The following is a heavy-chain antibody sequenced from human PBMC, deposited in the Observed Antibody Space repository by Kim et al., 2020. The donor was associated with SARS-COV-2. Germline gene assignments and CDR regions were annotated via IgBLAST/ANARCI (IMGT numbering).Heavy chain of an antibody. Sequence: NPSLKSRVTIAVDTSKNQFSLKLSSVTAADTAVYYCARQVPNYYDSSADYWGQGTLVTVSS. D-gene: IGHD3-22*01. CDR3: ARQVPNYYDSSADY. J-gene: IGHJ4*02. V-gene: IGHV4-39*01.